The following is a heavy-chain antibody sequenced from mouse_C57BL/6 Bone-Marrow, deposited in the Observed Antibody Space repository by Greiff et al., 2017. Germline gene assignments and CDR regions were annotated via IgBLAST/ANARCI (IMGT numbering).Heavy chain of an antibody. CDR2: INPNNGGT. CDR3: ALYYGSSYDY. J-gene: IGHJ2*01. V-gene: IGHV1-26*01. CDR1: GYTFTDYY. D-gene: IGHD1-1*01. Sequence: EVKLQQSGPELVKPGASVKISCKASGYTFTDYYMNWVKQSHGKSLEWIGDINPNNGGTSYNQKFKGKATLTVDKSSSTAYMELRSLTSEDSAVYYCALYYGSSYDYWGQGTTRTVSS.